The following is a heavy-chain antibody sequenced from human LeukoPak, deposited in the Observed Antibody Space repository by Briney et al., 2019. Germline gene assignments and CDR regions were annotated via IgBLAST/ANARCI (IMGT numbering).Heavy chain of an antibody. Sequence: SVKVSCKASGGTFSSYAISWVRQAPGQGLEWMGGINPTLGTPNYAQRFRGRVAITTDESTRTAYMELSSLRSEDTAVYYCASRIADYGSGSSYGYWGQGTLVTVSS. V-gene: IGHV1-69*05. CDR3: ASRIADYGSGSSYGY. D-gene: IGHD3-10*01. CDR2: INPTLGTP. J-gene: IGHJ4*02. CDR1: GGTFSSYA.